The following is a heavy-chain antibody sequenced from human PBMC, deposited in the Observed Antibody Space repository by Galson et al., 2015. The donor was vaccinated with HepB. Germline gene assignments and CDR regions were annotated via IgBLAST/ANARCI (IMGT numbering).Heavy chain of an antibody. V-gene: IGHV3-48*02. CDR3: AKVRGGWGIDY. CDR1: GFTFSTSG. D-gene: IGHD1-26*01. CDR2: ISSSSSTI. J-gene: IGHJ4*02. Sequence: SLRLSCAASGFTFSTSGMKWVRQAPGKGLEWVSYISSSSSTIYYADSVKGRFTISRDNAKSSLSLQMNSLRDEDTAVYYCAKVRGGWGIDYWGQGTLVTVSS.